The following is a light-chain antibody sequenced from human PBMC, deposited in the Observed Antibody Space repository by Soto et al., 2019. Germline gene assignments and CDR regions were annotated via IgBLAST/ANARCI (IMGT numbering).Light chain of an antibody. J-gene: IGKJ2*01. CDR1: QSVGSK. Sequence: EVVMTQSPATLSLSPGEGATLSCRSSQSVGSKLAWYQQKTGQAPRLLIYGATTRATGVPARFSDGGSGTEFTLSISSLQSEDSAVYFCQQYEAPVTFGQGTKLDIK. CDR2: GAT. CDR3: QQYEAPVT. V-gene: IGKV3-15*01.